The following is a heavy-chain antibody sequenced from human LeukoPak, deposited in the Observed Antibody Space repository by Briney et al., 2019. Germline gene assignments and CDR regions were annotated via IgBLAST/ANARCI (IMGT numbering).Heavy chain of an antibody. V-gene: IGHV4-4*07. CDR3: ARDGRQVPFDP. D-gene: IGHD2-2*01. CDR2: IYSSGNT. J-gene: IGHJ5*02. Sequence: SETLSLTCTVSGGTISSYYWSWIRQPAGKGLEWIGRIYSSGNTNYNPSLKSRVTLSVDTSKNQFSLKLSSVTAADTAVYYCARDGRQVPFDPWGQGTLVTVSS. CDR1: GGTISSYY.